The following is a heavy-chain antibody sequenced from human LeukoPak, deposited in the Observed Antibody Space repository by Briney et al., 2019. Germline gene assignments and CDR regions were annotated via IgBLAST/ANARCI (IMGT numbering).Heavy chain of an antibody. CDR1: GFMFHDYA. J-gene: IGHJ4*02. Sequence: GGSLGLSCAAPGFMFHDYAIHWVRQAPGKCLEWVSLIRGDGASTIYADSVKGRFTTSRDNSKNSLYLQMNSLRSDDTALYYCARESESSGWYDYWGQGTLVTVSS. V-gene: IGHV3-43*02. CDR2: IRGDGAST. CDR3: ARESESSGWYDY. D-gene: IGHD6-19*01.